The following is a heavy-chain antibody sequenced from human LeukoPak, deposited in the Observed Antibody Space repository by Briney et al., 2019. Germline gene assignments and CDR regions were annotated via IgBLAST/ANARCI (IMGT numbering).Heavy chain of an antibody. Sequence: GGSLRLSCAASGFTFDDYAMHWVRQAPGKGLEWVSLISWDGGSTYYADSVKGRFTISRDNSKNSLYLQMNSLRAEDTALYYCAKGYCSSTSCCDYYYYYYMDVWGKGTTVTVSS. CDR1: GFTFDDYA. D-gene: IGHD2-2*01. CDR2: ISWDGGST. V-gene: IGHV3-43D*03. J-gene: IGHJ6*03. CDR3: AKGYCSSTSCCDYYYYYYMDV.